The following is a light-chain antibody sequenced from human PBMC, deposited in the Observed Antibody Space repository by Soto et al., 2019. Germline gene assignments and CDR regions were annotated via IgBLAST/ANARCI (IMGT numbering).Light chain of an antibody. Sequence: QSVLTQPASVSGSPGQSITISCSGTSSDVGGYNYVSWYQQHPGKAPKLMIYEVSYRPSGVSNRFSGSKSGNTASLTISGLQAEDEADYYCNSYTSSTTLVFGGGTKLTVL. CDR2: EVS. V-gene: IGLV2-14*01. CDR3: NSYTSSTTLV. J-gene: IGLJ2*01. CDR1: SSDVGGYNY.